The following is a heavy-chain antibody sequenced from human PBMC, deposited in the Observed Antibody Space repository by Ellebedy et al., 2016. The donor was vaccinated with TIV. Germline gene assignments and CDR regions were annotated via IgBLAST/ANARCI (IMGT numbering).Heavy chain of an antibody. D-gene: IGHD6-19*01. CDR2: IYYTGSI. CDR3: ARGGSGWYFDN. V-gene: IGHV4-59*01. J-gene: IGHJ4*02. CDR1: GGSIWTSR. Sequence: SETLSLTCSVSGGSIWTSRWSWIRQPPGKGLEWIGDIYYTGSIYCNPSLKSRVAMSVDMSKSQLSLKLGSVIPADTAVYYCARGGSGWYFDNWGQGTLVTVSS.